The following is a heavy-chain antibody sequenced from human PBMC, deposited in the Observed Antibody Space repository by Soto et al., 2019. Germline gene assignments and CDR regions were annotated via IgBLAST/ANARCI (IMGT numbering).Heavy chain of an antibody. CDR1: GFTFSTSA. Sequence: GASVKVSCKASGFTFSTSAMHWVRQAPGQRLEWMGWINAANGTYYADSVKGRFTISRDNSKNTLYLQMNSLRAEDTAVYFCAKGACSGGSCYGTDYWGQGTLVTVSS. CDR2: INAANGT. V-gene: IGHV3-30*07. CDR3: AKGACSGGSCYGTDY. J-gene: IGHJ4*02. D-gene: IGHD2-15*01.